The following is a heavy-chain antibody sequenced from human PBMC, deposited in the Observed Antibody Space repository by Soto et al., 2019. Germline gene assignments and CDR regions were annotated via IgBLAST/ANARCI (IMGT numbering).Heavy chain of an antibody. Sequence: ASVKVSCKAAGYTFSGYYMHWVRQAPGQGLEWMGWVNPNSGGTNSAQKFQGWLTISKDTSKSQVVLTMTNMDPVDTATYYCARTERRLDPKHAFDIWGQGTMVTVSS. CDR3: ARTERRLDPKHAFDI. V-gene: IGHV1-2*04. J-gene: IGHJ3*02. CDR2: VNPNSGGT. CDR1: GYTFSGYY.